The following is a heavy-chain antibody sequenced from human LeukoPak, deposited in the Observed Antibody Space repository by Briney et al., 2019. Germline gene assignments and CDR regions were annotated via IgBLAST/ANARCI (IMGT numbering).Heavy chain of an antibody. D-gene: IGHD3-10*01. Sequence: GASVTVSCKASGYTSTGYYMHWVRQAPGQGLEWMGWINPNSGGTNYAQKFQGRVTMTRDTSISTAYMELSRLRSDDTAVYYCARDVNRITMVRGVIQDWFDPWGQGTLVTVSS. V-gene: IGHV1-2*02. CDR1: GYTSTGYY. J-gene: IGHJ5*02. CDR2: INPNSGGT. CDR3: ARDVNRITMVRGVIQDWFDP.